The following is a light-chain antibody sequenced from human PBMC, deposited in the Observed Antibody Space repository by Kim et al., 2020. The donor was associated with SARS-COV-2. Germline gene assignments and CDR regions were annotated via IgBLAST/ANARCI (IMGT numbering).Light chain of an antibody. CDR3: QARDSSSEVV. J-gene: IGLJ2*01. CDR1: SLRNYY. V-gene: IGLV3-19*01. Sequence: SSELTQDPAVSVALGQTVSITCQGDSLRNYYVSWYQQRPGQAPVLVIYGKNNRPSGIPDRFSGSRSGNTASLTITGAQAEDEADYYCQARDSSSEVVFGGGTQLTVL. CDR2: GKN.